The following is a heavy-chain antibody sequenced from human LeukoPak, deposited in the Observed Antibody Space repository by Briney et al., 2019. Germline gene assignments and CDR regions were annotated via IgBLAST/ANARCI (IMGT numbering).Heavy chain of an antibody. CDR2: ISGSGGST. D-gene: IGHD3-10*01. Sequence: PGGSLRLSCAASGFTFSSYAMSWVRQAPGKELEWVSAISGSGGSTYYADSVKGRFTTSRDNSKNTLYLQMNSLRAEDTAVYYCAKSGELLWFGELDYYYMDVWGKGTTVTVSS. CDR1: GFTFSSYA. V-gene: IGHV3-23*01. J-gene: IGHJ6*03. CDR3: AKSGELLWFGELDYYYMDV.